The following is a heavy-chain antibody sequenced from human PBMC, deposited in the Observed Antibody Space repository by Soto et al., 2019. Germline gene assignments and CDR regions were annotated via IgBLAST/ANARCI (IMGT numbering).Heavy chain of an antibody. D-gene: IGHD2-21*01. CDR1: GFTLDTYG. V-gene: IGHV3-33*01. CDR3: ARDWGDCTPGECYSHGFDL. CDR2: SWHDGRHL. J-gene: IGHJ3*01. Sequence: QEQLVESGGGMVQPGGSLRLSCAVSGFTLDTYGMHWVRQAAGQGLEWVAVSWHDGRHLDYADSVRGRFTVFRDDSKNTLFLEMNGLRGEETAVYYCARDWGDCTPGECYSHGFDLWGQGTLVTVSS.